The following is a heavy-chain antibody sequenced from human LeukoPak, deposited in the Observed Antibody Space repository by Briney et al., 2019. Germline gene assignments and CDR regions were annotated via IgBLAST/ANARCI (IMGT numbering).Heavy chain of an antibody. CDR1: GYTFTSYG. V-gene: IGHV1-18*01. Sequence: ASVKVPCKASGYTFTSYGISWVRQAPGQGLEWMGWIGAYNGNTNYAQMLQGRVTMTTDTSTSTAYMELRSLRSDDTAVYYCARDSFYYDSSGTFDYWGQGTLVTVSS. CDR2: IGAYNGNT. J-gene: IGHJ4*02. CDR3: ARDSFYYDSSGTFDY. D-gene: IGHD3-22*01.